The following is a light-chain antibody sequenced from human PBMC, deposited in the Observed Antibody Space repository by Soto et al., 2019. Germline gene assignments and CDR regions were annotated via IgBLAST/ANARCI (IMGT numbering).Light chain of an antibody. V-gene: IGKV3-20*01. CDR3: QQYSSSPRT. CDR2: GAS. J-gene: IGKJ1*01. Sequence: ENVLTQSPGTLSLSPGEGATLSCRASQSISSNYLAWYHQKPGQAPRLLIFGASSRATDIPDRFRGSGSGRDFLLNISRLEPEDSGIYYCQQYSSSPRTFGQGTKVDIK. CDR1: QSISSNY.